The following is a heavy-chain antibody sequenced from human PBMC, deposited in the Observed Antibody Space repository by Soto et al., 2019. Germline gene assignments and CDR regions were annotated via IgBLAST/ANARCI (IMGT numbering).Heavy chain of an antibody. CDR2: IIPIFGTA. Sequence: LSWPQQDPGQGLEWMGGIIPIFGTANYAQKFQGRVTITADESTSTAYMELSSLRSEDTVVYYCARDRDSSFTWLAPWGQGTLVTVSS. D-gene: IGHD6-6*01. V-gene: IGHV1-69*01. CDR3: ARDRDSSFTWLAP. J-gene: IGHJ5*02.